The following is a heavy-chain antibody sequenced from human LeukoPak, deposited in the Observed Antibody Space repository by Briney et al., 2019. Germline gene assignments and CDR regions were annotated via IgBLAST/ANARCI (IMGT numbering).Heavy chain of an antibody. CDR1: GFTVSSNY. V-gene: IGHV3-53*01. J-gene: IGHJ4*02. Sequence: PGGSLRLSCAASGFTVSSNYMSWVRQAPGKGLEWVSVIYSGGSTYYADSVKGRFTISRDNSKNTLYLHMNSLRAEDTAVYYCAKDHLPISSDWGQGTLVTVSS. D-gene: IGHD2-21*01. CDR3: AKDHLPISSD. CDR2: IYSGGST.